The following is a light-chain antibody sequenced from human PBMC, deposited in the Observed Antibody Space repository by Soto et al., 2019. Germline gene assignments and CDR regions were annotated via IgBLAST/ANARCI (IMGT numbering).Light chain of an antibody. V-gene: IGKV1-8*01. Sequence: AIRLTQSPSSFSASTGARVTITCRASQGISSYLAWYQQKPGNAPKLLIYAASTLQSGVPSRFSGSGSGTDFTLTISCLQSEDFATYYCQQYYSYPRTFGQGTKVESK. CDR1: QGISSY. CDR2: AAS. CDR3: QQYYSYPRT. J-gene: IGKJ1*01.